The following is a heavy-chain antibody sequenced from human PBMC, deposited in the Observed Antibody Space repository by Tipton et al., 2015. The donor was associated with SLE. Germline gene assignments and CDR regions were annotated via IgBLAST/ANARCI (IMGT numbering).Heavy chain of an antibody. J-gene: IGHJ5*02. Sequence: SLRLSCAASGFTFTDFYMTWIRQAPGKGLEWISHISPSTDSSTIYYADSVKGRFTISRDNAKNSLYLQMDGLRADDTAVYYCARGKNWFDPWGQGTLVTVSS. CDR1: GFTFTDFY. V-gene: IGHV3-11*01. CDR2: ISPSTDSSTI. CDR3: ARGKNWFDP.